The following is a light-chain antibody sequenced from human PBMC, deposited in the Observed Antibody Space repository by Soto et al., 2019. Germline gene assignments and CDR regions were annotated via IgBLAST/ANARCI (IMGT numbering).Light chain of an antibody. V-gene: IGKV1-5*03. CDR3: QQLHSYPYT. CDR2: KAS. J-gene: IGKJ2*01. CDR1: QTISSW. Sequence: DIQMTQSPSTLSGSVGDRVTITCRASQTISSWLAWYQQKPGKAPKLLIYKASTLKSGVPSRFSGSGSGTEFTLTISSLQPEDFATYFCQQLHSYPYTFGQGTKLDIK.